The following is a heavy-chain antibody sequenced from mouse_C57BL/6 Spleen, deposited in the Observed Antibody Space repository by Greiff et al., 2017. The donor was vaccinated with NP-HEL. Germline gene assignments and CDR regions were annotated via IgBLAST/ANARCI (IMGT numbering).Heavy chain of an antibody. V-gene: IGHV5-17*01. CDR3: ARPEGYDDWYFDV. D-gene: IGHD2-2*01. Sequence: EVHLVESGGGLVKPGGSLKLSCAASGFTFSDYGMHWVRQAPEKGLEWVAYISSGSSTIYYVDTVKGRFTISRDNAKNTLFLQMTSLRSEDTAMYYCARPEGYDDWYFDVWGTGTTVTVSS. CDR1: GFTFSDYG. J-gene: IGHJ1*03. CDR2: ISSGSSTI.